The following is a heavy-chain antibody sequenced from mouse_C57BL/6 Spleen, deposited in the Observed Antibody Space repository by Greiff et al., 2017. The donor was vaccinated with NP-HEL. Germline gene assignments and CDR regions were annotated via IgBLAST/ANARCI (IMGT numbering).Heavy chain of an antibody. V-gene: IGHV1-55*01. J-gene: IGHJ2*01. Sequence: VQLQQSGAEFVKPGASVKISCTASGYTFTSYCITWVQQRPGQGLEWIGDIYPGSGSTNYNENFKGKATLTVDTSSSTAYMQLSSLTSEDSAVYYCARRGYSNYVDYWGQGTTLTVSS. D-gene: IGHD2-5*01. CDR2: IYPGSGST. CDR1: GYTFTSYC. CDR3: ARRGYSNYVDY.